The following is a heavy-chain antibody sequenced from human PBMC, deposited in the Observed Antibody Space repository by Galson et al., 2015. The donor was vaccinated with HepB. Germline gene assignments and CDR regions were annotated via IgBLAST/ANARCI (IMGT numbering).Heavy chain of an antibody. CDR2: TNGDGTDT. V-gene: IGHV3-74*01. J-gene: IGHJ4*02. CDR3: AKAGGG. Sequence: SLRLSCAASGFKFSKNWMHWVRQPPGKGLVWVARTNGDGTDTGYADSVKGRFTISRDNAKNTLYLQMDSLRPEGTAMYYCAKAGGGWGQGAQVTVSS. CDR1: GFKFSKNW. D-gene: IGHD3-10*01.